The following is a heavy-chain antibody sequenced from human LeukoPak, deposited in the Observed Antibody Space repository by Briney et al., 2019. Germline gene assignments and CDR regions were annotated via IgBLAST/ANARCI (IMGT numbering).Heavy chain of an antibody. CDR2: VSGSGGST. V-gene: IGHV3-23*01. CDR1: GYTFCSYA. CDR3: AIGLGKEEVRYFDWARAIDYYYGMDV. Sequence: PGGSLRLSCAASGYTFCSYAMSWVCHAPGKGRECVSAVSGSGGSTYYADSSKCGFTISRENSKNTLYLLTNGLRAEDTAVYYCAIGLGKEEVRYFDWARAIDYYYGMDVWGQGTTVTVSS. D-gene: IGHD3-9*01. J-gene: IGHJ6*02.